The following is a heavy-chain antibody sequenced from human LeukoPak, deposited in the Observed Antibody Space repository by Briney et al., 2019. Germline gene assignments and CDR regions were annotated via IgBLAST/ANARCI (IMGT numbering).Heavy chain of an antibody. J-gene: IGHJ6*03. CDR2: IRYDGSNK. V-gene: IGHV3-30*02. CDR3: AKDRCSNGIGCYYYYMDV. D-gene: IGHD2-8*01. Sequence: RPGGSLRLSCAASGFTFSSYGMHWVRQAPGKGLEWVAFIRYDGSNKYYADSVKGRFTISRDNSKNTLYLQMNSLRAEDTAVYYCAKDRCSNGIGCYYYYMDVWGKGTTVTISS. CDR1: GFTFSSYG.